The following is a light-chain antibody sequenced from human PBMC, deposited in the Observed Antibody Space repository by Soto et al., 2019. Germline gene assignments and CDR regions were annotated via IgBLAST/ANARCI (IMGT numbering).Light chain of an antibody. CDR3: QRYGRSPGLFT. CDR2: GAA. V-gene: IGKV3-20*01. J-gene: IGKJ3*01. Sequence: EIVLTQSPGSLSLSPGERATLSCRASQSVSNNYLAWYLQKPGQATKLLIYGAASRATGVPAKLSGSGYGTEFTLAISRREPEDFAVYFCQRYGRSPGLFTFGPGTRVEIK. CDR1: QSVSNNY.